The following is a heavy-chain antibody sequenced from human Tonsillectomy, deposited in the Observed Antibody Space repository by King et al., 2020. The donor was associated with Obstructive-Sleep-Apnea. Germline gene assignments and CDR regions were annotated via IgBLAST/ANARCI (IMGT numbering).Heavy chain of an antibody. CDR2: ISYDGSNK. CDR1: GFTFSSYA. V-gene: IGHV3-30-3*01. Sequence: VQLVESGGGVVQPGRSLGLSCAASGFTFSSYAMHWVRQAPGKGLEWVALISYDGSNKYYADSVKDRFTISRDNSKNTLYLQMNSLRAEDTAVYYCARDAGDFYYYYGMDVWGQGTTVTVSS. J-gene: IGHJ6*02. D-gene: IGHD3-10*01. CDR3: ARDAGDFYYYYGMDV.